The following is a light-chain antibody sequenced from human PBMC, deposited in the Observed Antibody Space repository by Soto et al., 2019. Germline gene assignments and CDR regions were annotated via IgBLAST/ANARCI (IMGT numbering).Light chain of an antibody. V-gene: IGLV3-21*04. CDR3: QVCDSSSG. CDR2: NDG. CDR1: NIGSNS. Sequence: SYELTQAPSVSVAPGKTATITCGGKNIGSNSVHWYQQKPGQAPVLIIFNDGARPSGIPERISGSNSGNTATLTISRVEAGDEADYYCQVCDSSSGFGGGTKLTVL. J-gene: IGLJ2*01.